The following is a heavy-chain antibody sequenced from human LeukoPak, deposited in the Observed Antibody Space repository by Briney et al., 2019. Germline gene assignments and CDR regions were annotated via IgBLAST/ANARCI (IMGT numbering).Heavy chain of an antibody. Sequence: GGSLRLSCAASGFTFSSYGMHWVRQAPGKGLEWVAVISYDGSNKYYADSVKGRFTISRDNTKNTLYLQMNSLRAEDTAVYYCAKDQEEGYSYGCYFDYWGQGTLVTVSS. CDR3: AKDQEEGYSYGCYFDY. CDR2: ISYDGSNK. V-gene: IGHV3-30*18. D-gene: IGHD5-18*01. CDR1: GFTFSSYG. J-gene: IGHJ4*02.